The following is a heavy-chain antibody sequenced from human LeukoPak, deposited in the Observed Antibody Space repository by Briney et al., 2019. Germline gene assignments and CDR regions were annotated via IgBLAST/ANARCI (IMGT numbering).Heavy chain of an antibody. CDR3: ARLSPAFDI. CDR1: GGSISSTSSY. V-gene: IGHV4-39*07. Sequence: SETLSLTCTVSGGSISSTSSYWGWTRQPPEKGLEWIATIYYSGSTYYNASLKSRITIAVDTSKNQFSLKLSSVTAADTAVYYCARLSPAFDIWGQGTMVTVSS. CDR2: IYYSGST. J-gene: IGHJ3*02.